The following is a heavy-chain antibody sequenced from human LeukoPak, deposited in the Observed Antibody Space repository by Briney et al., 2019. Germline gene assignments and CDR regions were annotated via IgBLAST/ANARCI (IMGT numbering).Heavy chain of an antibody. CDR3: ARGYLRFFDP. D-gene: IGHD3-16*01. J-gene: IGHJ5*02. CDR2: INHSGST. CDR1: GGSFSGYY. V-gene: IGHV4-34*01. Sequence: SETLSLTCAVYGGSFSGYYWSWIRQPPGKGLEWIGEINHSGSTNYNPSLKSRVTISVDTSKNQFSLKLSSVTAADTAVYYCARGYLRFFDPWGQGTLVTVSS.